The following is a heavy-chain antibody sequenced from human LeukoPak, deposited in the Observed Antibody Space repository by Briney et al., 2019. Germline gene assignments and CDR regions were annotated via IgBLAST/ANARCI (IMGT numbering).Heavy chain of an antibody. CDR2: ISSSSSYI. CDR3: AKVIAGYWYFDL. CDR1: GFTFSSYS. Sequence: GGSLRLSCAASGFTFSSYSMNWVRQAPGKGLEWVSSISSSSSYIYYADSVKGRFTISRDNAKNSLYLQMNSLRAEDTAVYYYAKVIAGYWYFDLWGRGTLVTVSS. D-gene: IGHD6-13*01. J-gene: IGHJ2*01. V-gene: IGHV3-21*01.